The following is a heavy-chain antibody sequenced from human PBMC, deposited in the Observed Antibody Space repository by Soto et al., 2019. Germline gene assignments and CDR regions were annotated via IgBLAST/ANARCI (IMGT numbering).Heavy chain of an antibody. CDR2: IYYSGST. D-gene: IGHD3-22*01. CDR1: GGSISSGGYY. J-gene: IGHJ4*02. V-gene: IGHV4-31*03. Sequence: PSETLSLTCTVSGGSISSGGYYWSWIRQHPGKGLEWIGYIYYSGSTYYNPSLKSRVTISVDTSKNQFSLKLSSVTAADTAVYYCARDRYYDSSGYYFDYWGQRTLVTVSS. CDR3: ARDRYYDSSGYYFDY.